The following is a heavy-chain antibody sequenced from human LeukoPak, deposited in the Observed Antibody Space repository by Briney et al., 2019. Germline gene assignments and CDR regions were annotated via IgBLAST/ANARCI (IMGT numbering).Heavy chain of an antibody. J-gene: IGHJ4*02. CDR3: RSGGAAPGAFDN. CDR2: ISGRGDRT. V-gene: IGHV3-23*01. D-gene: IGHD4/OR15-4a*01. Sequence: GGSLRLSCAASGFRFSSYAMSWVRQAPGKGLEWVSIISGRGDRTYYADSVKGRLTISRDNTKNTLFLQMNSLRVEDTAVYYCRSGGAAPGAFDNWGQGTLVTVSP. CDR1: GFRFSSYA.